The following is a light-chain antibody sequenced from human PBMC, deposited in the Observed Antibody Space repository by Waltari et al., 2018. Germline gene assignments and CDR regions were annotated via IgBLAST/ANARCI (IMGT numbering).Light chain of an antibody. Sequence: QSVLTQPPSASGTPGQTVTISCSGSNSNFPTNYVSRYQQVPGTAPNLLRYRNNQRPSGVPDRFSGSKSGTSASLAISGLRSEDEADYYCAAWDDSLSGWVFGGGTKLTVL. CDR1: NSNFPTNY. CDR2: RNN. V-gene: IGLV1-47*01. CDR3: AAWDDSLSGWV. J-gene: IGLJ3*02.